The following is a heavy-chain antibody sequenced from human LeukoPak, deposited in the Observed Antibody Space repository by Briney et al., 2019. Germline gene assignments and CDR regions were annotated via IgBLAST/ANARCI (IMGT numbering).Heavy chain of an antibody. J-gene: IGHJ3*02. D-gene: IGHD1-26*01. CDR2: IVVGSGNT. V-gene: IGHV1-58*01. CDR3: AAGLASIVGATSSDDAFDI. CDR1: GFTFTSSA. Sequence: SVKVSCKASGFTFTSSAVQWVRQARGQRLEWIGWIVVGSGNTNYAQKFQERVTITRGMSTSTAYMELSSLRSEDTAVYYCAAGLASIVGATSSDDAFDIWGQGTMVTVSS.